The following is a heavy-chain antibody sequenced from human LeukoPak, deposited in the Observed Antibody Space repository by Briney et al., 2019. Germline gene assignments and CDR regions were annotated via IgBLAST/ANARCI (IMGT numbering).Heavy chain of an antibody. D-gene: IGHD3-9*01. J-gene: IGHJ5*02. Sequence: PSETLSLTCAVYGGSFSGYYWSWIRQPPGKGLEWIGEINHSGSTNYNPSLKSRVTISVDTSKNQFSLKLSSVIAADTAVYYCARGGRLRYFDWLPSNWFDPWGQGTLVTVSS. CDR3: ARGGRLRYFDWLPSNWFDP. CDR2: INHSGST. CDR1: GGSFSGYY. V-gene: IGHV4-34*01.